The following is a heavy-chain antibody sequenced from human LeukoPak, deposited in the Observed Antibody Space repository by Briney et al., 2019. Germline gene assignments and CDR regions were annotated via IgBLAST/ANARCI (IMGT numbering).Heavy chain of an antibody. CDR3: ARARGITMIVGGIGY. V-gene: IGHV4-59*01. Sequence: SETLSLTCTVSRSSIISYYWSWIRQPPGKGLEWIGYIYYSGSTNYNPSLKSRVTISVDTSKNQFSLKLSSVTAADTAVYYCARARGITMIVGGIGYWGQGTLVTVSS. J-gene: IGHJ4*02. D-gene: IGHD3-22*01. CDR1: RSSIISYY. CDR2: IYYSGST.